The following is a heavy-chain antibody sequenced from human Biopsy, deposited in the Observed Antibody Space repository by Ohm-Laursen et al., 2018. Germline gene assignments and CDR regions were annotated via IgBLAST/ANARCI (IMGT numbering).Heavy chain of an antibody. J-gene: IGHJ1*01. Sequence: SVKVSCKAPGGTFSNYGVNWVRQAPGQGIEWLGGNIPILGTGNYAQKFQDRVTVAADTSTSTATMELRSLRSDDTAVYYCATKLTGYFHHWGQGTLVIVSS. D-gene: IGHD3-9*01. CDR2: NIPILGTG. V-gene: IGHV1-69*06. CDR1: GGTFSNYG. CDR3: ATKLTGYFHH.